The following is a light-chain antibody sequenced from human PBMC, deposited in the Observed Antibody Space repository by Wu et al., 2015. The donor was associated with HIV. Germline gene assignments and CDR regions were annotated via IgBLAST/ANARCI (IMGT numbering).Light chain of an antibody. CDR1: QSVTSNY. CDR3: QQYNNWPQT. J-gene: IGKJ1*01. V-gene: IGKV3-20*01. Sequence: DILLTQSPGTLSLSPGERATLSCRAGQSVTSNYLAWYQHKPGQSPRLLIYGASSRATGIPDRFSGTGSGTEFTLIISSMQSEDFAVYYCQQYNNWPQTFGQGTKVEIK. CDR2: GAS.